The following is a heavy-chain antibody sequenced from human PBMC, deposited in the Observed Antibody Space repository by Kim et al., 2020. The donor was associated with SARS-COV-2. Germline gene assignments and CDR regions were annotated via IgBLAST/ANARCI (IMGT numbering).Heavy chain of an antibody. CDR3: VRDRMGGAFDL. CDR1: GFTFSAYD. Sequence: GGSLRLSCATSGFTFSAYDMNWVRQAPGKGLEWLSFITKSSTTIYYADSVEGRFTISRDNAKNSLFLQMNSLRAEDTALYYCVRDRMGGAFDLWGHGTV. V-gene: IGHV3-48*01. J-gene: IGHJ3*01. D-gene: IGHD3-16*01. CDR2: ITKSSTTI.